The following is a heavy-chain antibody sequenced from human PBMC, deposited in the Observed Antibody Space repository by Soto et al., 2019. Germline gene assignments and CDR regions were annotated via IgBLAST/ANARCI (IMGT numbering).Heavy chain of an antibody. CDR3: ARAPIPTAF. D-gene: IGHD1-1*01. J-gene: IGHJ4*02. CDR1: GFMFGNYA. Sequence: EVQLVESGGGLVQPGRSLTLSCKGSGFMFGNYALTWFRQAPGKGLEWVGFIRSKNIDETTEYGASVRGRFTISRDDGNSLAFLHMNNLITDDTGVYFCARAPIPTAFWGQGTLVIVSS. V-gene: IGHV3-49*03. CDR2: IRSKNIDETT.